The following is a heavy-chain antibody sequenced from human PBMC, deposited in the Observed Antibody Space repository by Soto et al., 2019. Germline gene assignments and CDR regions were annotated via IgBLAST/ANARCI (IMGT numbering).Heavy chain of an antibody. CDR3: ARDRPTCGHYYYGMDV. V-gene: IGHV1-2*04. J-gene: IGHJ6*02. Sequence: GASVKVSCKASGYTFTGYYMHWVRQAPGQGLEWMGWINPNSGGTNYAQKFQGWVTMTRDTSISTAYMELSRLRSDDTAVYYCARDRPTCGHYYYGMDVWGQGATVTVSS. D-gene: IGHD2-21*01. CDR2: INPNSGGT. CDR1: GYTFTGYY.